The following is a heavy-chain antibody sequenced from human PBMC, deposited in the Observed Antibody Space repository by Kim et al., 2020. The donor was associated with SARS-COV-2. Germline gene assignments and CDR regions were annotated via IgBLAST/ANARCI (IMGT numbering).Heavy chain of an antibody. J-gene: IGHJ6*02. CDR3: ARACFGRYGMDV. CDR1: GFTFSDYS. D-gene: IGHD3-10*01. Sequence: GGSLRLSCAASGFTFSDYSMNLVRQAPGKGLEWGSFITTSSSTIYYADSVRGRFTISRDNAKNSLFLQMNSLRAEDTAVYYCARACFGRYGMDVRGQGTTVTVS. V-gene: IGHV3-48*04. CDR2: ITTSSSTI.